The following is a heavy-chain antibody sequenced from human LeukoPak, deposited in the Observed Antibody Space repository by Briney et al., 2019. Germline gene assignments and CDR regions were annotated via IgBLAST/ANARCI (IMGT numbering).Heavy chain of an antibody. Sequence: GGSLRLSCAASEFTFSNYAMSWVRQAPGKGLEWVSAISGSGDTTYYADSVKGRFTISRDNSKNTLYLQLNSLRAEDTAAYYCAKQTVVRTAYYGYWGQGTLVTVSS. CDR2: ISGSGDTT. CDR3: AKQTVVRTAYYGY. J-gene: IGHJ4*02. CDR1: EFTFSNYA. V-gene: IGHV3-23*01. D-gene: IGHD2-15*01.